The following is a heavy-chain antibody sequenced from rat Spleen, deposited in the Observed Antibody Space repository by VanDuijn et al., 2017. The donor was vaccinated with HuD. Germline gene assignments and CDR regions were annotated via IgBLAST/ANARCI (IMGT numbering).Heavy chain of an antibody. CDR3: ARRARYFDY. J-gene: IGHJ2*01. CDR1: GFTFSNYG. CDR2: ITNAAGKV. V-gene: IGHV5S13*01. Sequence: EVQLVESGGGLVQPGRSLKLSCAASGFTFSNYGMHWIRQAPTKGLEWVASITNAAGKVHYPDSVKGRFTISRDTAQNTLYLQMNSLRSEDTATYYCARRARYFDYWGQGVMVTVSS.